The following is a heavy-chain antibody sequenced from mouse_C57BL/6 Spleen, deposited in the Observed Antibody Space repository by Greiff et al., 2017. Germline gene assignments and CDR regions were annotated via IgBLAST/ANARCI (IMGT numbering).Heavy chain of an antibody. V-gene: IGHV1-82*01. CDR2: IYPGDGDT. D-gene: IGHD1-1*01. CDR3: AIITTYYFDC. Sequence: QVQLQQSGPELVKPGASVKISCKASGYAFSSSWMNWVKQRPGQGLEWIGRIYPGDGDTNYNGKFKGKATLTADKSSSTAYMQLSSLTSEDSAVYFCAIITTYYFDCWGQGTTLTVSS. J-gene: IGHJ2*01. CDR1: GYAFSSSW.